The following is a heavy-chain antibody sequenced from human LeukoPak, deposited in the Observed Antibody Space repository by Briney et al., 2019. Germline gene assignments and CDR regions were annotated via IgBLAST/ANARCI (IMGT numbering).Heavy chain of an antibody. D-gene: IGHD3-9*01. CDR3: TTRHYRLRYFDWLPPPRSGWADYMDV. CDR1: GFTFGDYA. CDR2: IRSKAYGGTT. V-gene: IGHV3-49*04. Sequence: GGSLRLSCTASGFTFGDYAMSWVRQAPGKGLEWVDFIRSKAYGGTTEYAASVKGRFTSSRDDSKSIAYLQMNSLKTEDTAVYYCTTRHYRLRYFDWLPPPRSGWADYMDVWGKGTTVTISS. J-gene: IGHJ6*03.